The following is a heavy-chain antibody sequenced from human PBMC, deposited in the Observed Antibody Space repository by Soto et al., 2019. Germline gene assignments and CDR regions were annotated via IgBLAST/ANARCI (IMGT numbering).Heavy chain of an antibody. CDR2: NYYSGIT. J-gene: IGHJ6*02. V-gene: IGHV4-31*03. CDR1: GGSISSGGYY. D-gene: IGHD6-6*01. CDR3: ARGSSIAGLYYGMDV. Sequence: SETLSLTCTVSGGSISSGGYYWTWIRQHPGKGLEWIGYNYYSGITYYNPSLKSRVTISLDTFKNQFSLKLSSVTAADTALYYCARGSSIAGLYYGMDVWGQGTTVTVPS.